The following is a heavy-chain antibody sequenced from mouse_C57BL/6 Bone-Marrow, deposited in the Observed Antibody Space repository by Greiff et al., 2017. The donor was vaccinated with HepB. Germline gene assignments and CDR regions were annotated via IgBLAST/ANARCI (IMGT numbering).Heavy chain of an antibody. CDR2: ISNGGGST. V-gene: IGHV5-12*01. CDR3: ARLEVFITTVGGDY. Sequence: EVHLVESGGGLVQPGGSLKLSCAASGFTFSDYYMYWVRQTPEKRLEWVAYISNGGGSTYYPDTVKGRFTISRDNAKNTLYLQMSRLKSEDTAMYYCARLEVFITTVGGDYWGQGTSVTVSS. CDR1: GFTFSDYY. D-gene: IGHD1-1*01. J-gene: IGHJ4*01.